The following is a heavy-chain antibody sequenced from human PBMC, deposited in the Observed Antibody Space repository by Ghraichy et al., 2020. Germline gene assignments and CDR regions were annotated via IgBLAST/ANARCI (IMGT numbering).Heavy chain of an antibody. CDR3: TKGPYYYDGSAHHYYGLDV. V-gene: IGHV3-23*01. CDR1: GFTFNSFA. D-gene: IGHD3-22*01. Sequence: LSLTCAASGFTFNSFAMNWVRQAPGKGLEWVSAISKSGDTTYYADSVKGRFTISRDNSKNTLYLQTNSLRVEDTAVYYCTKGPYYYDGSAHHYYGLDVWGQGTTVTVSS. J-gene: IGHJ6*02. CDR2: ISKSGDTT.